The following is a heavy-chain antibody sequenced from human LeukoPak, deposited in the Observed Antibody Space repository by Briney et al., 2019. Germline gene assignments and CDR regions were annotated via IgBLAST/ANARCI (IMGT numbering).Heavy chain of an antibody. Sequence: GGSLRLSCAASGFTFSSYWVHWVRQAPGKGLVWVSRINSDGSSTSYADSVKGRFTISRDNAKNTLYLQMNSLRAEDTAVYYCARGLLWFGELFDYWGQGTLVTVSS. CDR3: ARGLLWFGELFDY. D-gene: IGHD3-10*01. J-gene: IGHJ4*02. CDR2: INSDGSST. V-gene: IGHV3-74*01. CDR1: GFTFSSYW.